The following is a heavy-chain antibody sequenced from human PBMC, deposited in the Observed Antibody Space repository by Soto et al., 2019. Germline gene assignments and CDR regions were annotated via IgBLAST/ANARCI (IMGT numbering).Heavy chain of an antibody. CDR3: TTPPRRVMDKDDY. Sequence: SVSNAWMNWVRQAPGKGLEWVGRIKSKTDGGTTDYAAPVKGRFTISRDDSKNTLYLQMNSLKTEDTAVYYCTTPPRRVMDKDDYWGQGTLVTVSS. CDR1: SVSNAW. D-gene: IGHD2-8*01. V-gene: IGHV3-15*07. CDR2: IKSKTDGGTT. J-gene: IGHJ4*02.